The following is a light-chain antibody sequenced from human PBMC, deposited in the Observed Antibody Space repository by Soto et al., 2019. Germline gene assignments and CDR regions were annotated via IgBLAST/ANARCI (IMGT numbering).Light chain of an antibody. CDR1: QSVRSN. CDR2: DAS. Sequence: EIVMTHSPATLSVSPCERATLSPSASQSVRSNLAWYQQKPGQAPRLLIYDASTRATGIPARISGSGSGTEFTLTISSLQSEDFAVYYCQQYNNWPPWTFGQGTKVDIK. V-gene: IGKV3-15*01. CDR3: QQYNNWPPWT. J-gene: IGKJ1*01.